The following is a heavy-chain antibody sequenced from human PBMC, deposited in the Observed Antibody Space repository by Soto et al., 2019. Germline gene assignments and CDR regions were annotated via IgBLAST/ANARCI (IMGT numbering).Heavy chain of an antibody. V-gene: IGHV3-49*04. CDR3: TRDLSDIVVVPAAIGHYYYYGMDV. CDR2: IRSKAYGGTT. J-gene: IGHJ6*02. CDR1: GFTFGDYA. D-gene: IGHD2-2*01. Sequence: LRLSCTASGFTFGDYAMSWVRQAPGKGLEWVGFIRSKAYGGTTEYAASVKGRFTISRDDSKSIAYLQMNSLKTEDTAVYYCTRDLSDIVVVPAAIGHYYYYGMDVWGQGTTVTVSS.